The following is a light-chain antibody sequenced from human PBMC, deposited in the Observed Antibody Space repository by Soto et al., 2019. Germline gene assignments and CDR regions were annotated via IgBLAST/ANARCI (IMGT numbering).Light chain of an antibody. CDR2: DAS. CDR3: QQYNYFWA. V-gene: IGKV1-5*01. Sequence: DIQMTQTPSTLSASVGDRVTITCRASQSISSWLAWYQQKPGKAPKLLIYDASNLESGVPSRFSGGGSGTEFSLPISSLQPAAFATYYCQQYNYFWAFGQGTKVDI. CDR1: QSISSW. J-gene: IGKJ1*01.